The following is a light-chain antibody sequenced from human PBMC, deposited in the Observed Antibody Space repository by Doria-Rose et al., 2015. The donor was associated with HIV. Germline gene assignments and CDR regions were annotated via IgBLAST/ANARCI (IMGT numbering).Light chain of an antibody. CDR1: QSLLYTSKNY. CDR2: WTS. CDR3: QQYYDTPS. V-gene: IGKV4-1*01. Sequence: TQSPESLGMSLGERATLNCKSNQSLLYTSKNYLAWYQQKPGQHPKLLIYWTSTRQSGVPARFSSSGSGTDFTLTISSLEAEDVAVYYCQQYYDTPSFGPGTTVDIK. J-gene: IGKJ3*01.